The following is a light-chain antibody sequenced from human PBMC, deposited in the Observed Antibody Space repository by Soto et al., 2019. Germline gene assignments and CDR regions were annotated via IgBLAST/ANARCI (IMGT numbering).Light chain of an antibody. CDR1: QSITSY. CDR2: AAS. V-gene: IGKV1-39*01. CDR3: QQSYTTPWT. J-gene: IGKJ1*01. Sequence: DIQMTQSPSSLSASVGDRVTITCRASQSITSYLNWYQQKPGKAPQLLIYAASSLQSGVPSRFGGSGSGTDFTLTISSLQPEDFATYFCQQSYTTPWTFGQGTKVEVK.